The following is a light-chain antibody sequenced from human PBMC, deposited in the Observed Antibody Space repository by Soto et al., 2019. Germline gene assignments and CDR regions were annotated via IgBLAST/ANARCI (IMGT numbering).Light chain of an antibody. V-gene: IGKV3-20*01. J-gene: IGKJ1*01. CDR1: QSVSSSY. CDR2: GAS. CDR3: QQFGGSPERT. Sequence: EIVLTQSPGTLSLSPGERATLSCRASQSVSSSYLAWYQQKPGQAPRLLIYGASSRATGIPDRFSGSGSGTDFTLTISRLEPEDFAVYYCQQFGGSPERTFGQGTKVEIK.